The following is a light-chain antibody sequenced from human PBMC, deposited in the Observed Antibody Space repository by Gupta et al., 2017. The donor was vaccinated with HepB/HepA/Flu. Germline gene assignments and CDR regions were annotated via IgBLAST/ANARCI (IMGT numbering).Light chain of an antibody. V-gene: IGLV1-40*01. CDR2: RNN. CDR1: SSNIGAGYD. J-gene: IGLJ3*02. Sequence: QSVLTQPPSVSGAPGQRVSISCPGSSSNIGAGYDVHWYQQLPGTAPNLLIYRNNNRHSGAPDRFSGSKSGTSASLTITGLQAEEEADYYCQCYGTIRNGPGVFGEGTKLTVL. CDR3: QCYGTIRNGPGV.